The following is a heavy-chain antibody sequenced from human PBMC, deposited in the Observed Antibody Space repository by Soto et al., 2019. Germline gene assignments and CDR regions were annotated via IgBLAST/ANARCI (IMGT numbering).Heavy chain of an antibody. V-gene: IGHV3-33*01. CDR3: ASSYGRWYYFDY. CDR2: IWYDGSNK. D-gene: IGHD5-18*01. J-gene: IGHJ4*02. CDR1: GFTFSSYG. Sequence: QVQLVESGGGVVQPGRSLRLSCAASGFTFSSYGMHWVRQAPGKGLEWVAVIWYDGSNKYYADSVKGRFTISRDNSKNTLYLQMTSLRAEDTAVYYCASSYGRWYYFDYWGQGTLVTVSS.